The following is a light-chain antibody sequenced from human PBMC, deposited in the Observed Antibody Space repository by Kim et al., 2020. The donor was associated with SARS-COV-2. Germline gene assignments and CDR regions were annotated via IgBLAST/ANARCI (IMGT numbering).Light chain of an antibody. CDR2: IAS. V-gene: IGKV1-NL1*01. CDR3: QQYYSLPYT. Sequence: DIQMTQSPSSLSASVGERVTITCRASQGITNSLAWYQQIPGKSPKLLLSIASRLESGVPSRFSGSGSGTDYILTISSLQPEDFATYYCQQYYSLPYTFGKGTKLEI. CDR1: QGITNS. J-gene: IGKJ2*01.